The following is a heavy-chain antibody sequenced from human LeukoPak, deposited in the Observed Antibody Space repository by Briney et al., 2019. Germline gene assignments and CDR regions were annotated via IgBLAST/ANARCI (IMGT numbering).Heavy chain of an antibody. CDR2: IYYSGST. D-gene: IGHD6-13*01. Sequence: PSETLSLTCSVSGGSISSYYWSWIRQPPGKGLEWIGYIYYSGSTNYNPSLKSRVTISVDTSKNQFSLKLSSVTAADTAVYYCARDSSSYYYYYMDVWGKGTTVTISS. J-gene: IGHJ6*03. V-gene: IGHV4-59*12. CDR1: GGSISSYY. CDR3: ARDSSSYYYYYMDV.